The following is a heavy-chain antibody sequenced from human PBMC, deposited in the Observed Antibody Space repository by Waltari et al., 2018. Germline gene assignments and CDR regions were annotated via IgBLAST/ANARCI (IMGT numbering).Heavy chain of an antibody. CDR3: ARGVGSLYSWFDP. CDR2: IYYTGSS. CDR1: GGSIGSGVYF. V-gene: IGHV4-31*03. Sequence: QVQLQESGPGLVQPSQTLSLTCTVSGGSIGSGVYFWSWIRQLPGKGLEWFGYIYYTGSSFYNPSLTSRVTISVDTSKKQFFLKLRSVTAADTAIYYCARGVGSLYSWFDPWGQGALVTVSS. J-gene: IGHJ5*02. D-gene: IGHD2-21*01.